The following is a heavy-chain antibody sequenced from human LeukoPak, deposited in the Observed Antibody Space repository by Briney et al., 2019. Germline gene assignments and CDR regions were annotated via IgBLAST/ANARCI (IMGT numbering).Heavy chain of an antibody. Sequence: PGGSLGLSCAASGFTFDDYAMHWVRQAPGKGLEWVSGILRNSGSIGYADSVKGRFIISRDDAKNSLYLQMNSLRAEDTALYYCVKDGGRDTAAAYYWGQGTLVSVSS. V-gene: IGHV3-9*01. CDR2: ILRNSGSI. J-gene: IGHJ4*02. D-gene: IGHD6-13*01. CDR1: GFTFDDYA. CDR3: VKDGGRDTAAAYY.